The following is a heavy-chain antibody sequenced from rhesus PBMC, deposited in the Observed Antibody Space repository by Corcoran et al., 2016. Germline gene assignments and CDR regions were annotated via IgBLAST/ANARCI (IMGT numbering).Heavy chain of an antibody. J-gene: IGHJ6*01. Sequence: QVQLQESGPGLLKPSETLSLTCAVSGGSVSSSDWWSWIRQPPGKGLEWIGYISGGSDTTHNNPSLKSRVTISTDTSKNQFSLKLSSGTAADTAVYYCAREGFRSGSQSYGLDSWGQGVVVIVSS. CDR1: GGSVSSSDW. CDR2: ISGGSDTT. CDR3: AREGFRSGSQSYGLDS. D-gene: IGHD3-34*01. V-gene: IGHV4-65*01.